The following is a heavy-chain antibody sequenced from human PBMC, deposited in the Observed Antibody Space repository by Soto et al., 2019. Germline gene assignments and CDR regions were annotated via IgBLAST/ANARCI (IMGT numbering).Heavy chain of an antibody. V-gene: IGHV4-61*01. D-gene: IGHD3-10*01. J-gene: IGHJ6*02. CDR2: IYYSGSA. Sequence: SETLSLTCTVSGGSVSNISGYWSWVRQPPGKGLEWIGYIYYSGSADYNPSLGSRVTISLDTSKNQFSLKLSSVTTADTAVYYCARGVGFGYYYYHMDLWGQGTTVTVYS. CDR3: ARGVGFGYYYYHMDL. CDR1: GGSVSNISGY.